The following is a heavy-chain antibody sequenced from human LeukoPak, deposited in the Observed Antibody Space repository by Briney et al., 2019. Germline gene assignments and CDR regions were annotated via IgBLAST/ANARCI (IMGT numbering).Heavy chain of an antibody. CDR3: ARGGSIVGATPHDAFDI. J-gene: IGHJ3*02. D-gene: IGHD1-26*01. V-gene: IGHV4-61*01. CDR2: IYYSGST. Sequence: PSETLSLTCTVSGGSVSSGSYYWSWIRQPPGKGLEWIGYIYYSGSTNYNPSLKSRVAISVDTSKNQVSLRLSSVTAADTAVYYCARGGSIVGATPHDAFDIWGQGTVVTVS. CDR1: GGSVSSGSYY.